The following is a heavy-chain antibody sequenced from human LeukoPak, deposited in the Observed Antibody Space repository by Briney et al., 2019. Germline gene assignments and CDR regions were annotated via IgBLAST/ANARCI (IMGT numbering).Heavy chain of an antibody. Sequence: SETLSLTCTVSGGSISSYYWSWIRQPPGKGLEWIAYLFYSGSTDYNPSLESRVTISVDTSKNQFSLKLRSVTAADTAVYCCATVAVIRGVTYFDYWGQGTLVTVSS. V-gene: IGHV4-59*01. D-gene: IGHD3-10*01. CDR1: GGSISSYY. CDR2: LFYSGST. CDR3: ATVAVIRGVTYFDY. J-gene: IGHJ4*02.